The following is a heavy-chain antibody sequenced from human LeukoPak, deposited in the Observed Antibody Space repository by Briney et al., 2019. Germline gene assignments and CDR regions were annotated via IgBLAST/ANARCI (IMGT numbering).Heavy chain of an antibody. Sequence: PSETLSLTCAVYGGSFSGYYWSWIRQPPGKGLEWIGEINHSGSTNYNPSPKSRVTISVDTSKNQFSLKLSSVTAADTAVYYCARLHCSSTSCYGPLYYYYGMDVWGKGTTVTVSS. CDR1: GGSFSGYY. V-gene: IGHV4-34*01. CDR3: ARLHCSSTSCYGPLYYYYGMDV. J-gene: IGHJ6*04. D-gene: IGHD2-2*01. CDR2: INHSGST.